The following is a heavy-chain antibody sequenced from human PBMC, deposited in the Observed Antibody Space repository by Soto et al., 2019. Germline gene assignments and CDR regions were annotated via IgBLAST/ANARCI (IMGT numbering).Heavy chain of an antibody. J-gene: IGHJ5*02. D-gene: IGHD3-22*01. CDR2: IIPILGIA. CDR1: GYTFTSYG. CDR3: ARNYYDSSGYYLSWFDP. V-gene: IGHV1-69*04. Sequence: SVKVSCKASGYTFTSYGISWVRQAPGQGLEWMGRIIPILGIANYAQKFQGRVTITADKSTSTACMELSSLRSEDTAVYYCARNYYDSSGYYLSWFDPWGQGTLVTVSS.